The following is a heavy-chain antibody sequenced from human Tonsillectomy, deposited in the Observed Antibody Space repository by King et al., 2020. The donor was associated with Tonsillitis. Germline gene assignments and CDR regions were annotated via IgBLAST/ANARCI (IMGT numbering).Heavy chain of an antibody. D-gene: IGHD2-21*01. J-gene: IGHJ6*02. CDR3: ARAAPNSISRYYYYYYGMDV. CDR1: GGSFSGYY. CDR2: INHSGST. V-gene: IGHV4-34*01. Sequence: VQLPQWGAGLLKPSETLSLTCAVYGGSFSGYYWSWIRQPPGKGLEWIGEINHSGSTNYNPSLKSRVTISVDTSKNQFSLKLSSVTAADTAVYYCARAAPNSISRYYYYYYGMDVWGQGTTVTVSS.